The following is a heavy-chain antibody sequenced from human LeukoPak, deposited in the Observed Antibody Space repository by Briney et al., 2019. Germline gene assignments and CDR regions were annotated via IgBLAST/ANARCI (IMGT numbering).Heavy chain of an antibody. Sequence: SVKVSCKASGGTFSSYAISWVRQAPGQGLEWMGRIIPIFGTANYAQKFQGRVTVTTDESTSTAYMELSSLRSEDTAVYYCARGHSGSPSFDIWGQGTMVTVSS. CDR2: IIPIFGTA. D-gene: IGHD1-26*01. V-gene: IGHV1-69*05. J-gene: IGHJ3*02. CDR3: ARGHSGSPSFDI. CDR1: GGTFSSYA.